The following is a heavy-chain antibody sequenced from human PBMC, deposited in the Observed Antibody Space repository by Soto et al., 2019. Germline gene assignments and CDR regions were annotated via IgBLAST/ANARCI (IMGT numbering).Heavy chain of an antibody. J-gene: IGHJ6*02. CDR2: VVPMFGIP. V-gene: IGHV1-69*12. CDR1: GDTFISYA. CDR3: ARDGSTVETAMVSQYFSGMDV. Sequence: QVQLVQSGAEVKKPGSSVKVSCKSSGDTFISYAISWVRQAPGQGLEWMGGVVPMFGIPNYAQKFQGRVTIIADESTSTAYLKLSSLTTEDTAVYYWARDGSTVETAMVSQYFSGMDVWGQGTTVTVSS. D-gene: IGHD5-18*01.